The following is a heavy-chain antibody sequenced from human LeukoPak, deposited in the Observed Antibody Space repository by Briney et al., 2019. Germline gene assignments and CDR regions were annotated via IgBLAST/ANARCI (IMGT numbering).Heavy chain of an antibody. CDR2: INPSGGST. V-gene: IGHV1-46*01. Sequence: GASVKVSCKASGYTFTSYYMHWVRQAPGQGLEWMGIINPSGGSTSYAQKFQGRVTMTRDMSTSTVYMELSSLRSEDTAVYYCARGGGQLERPRYNWFDPWGQGTLVTVSS. J-gene: IGHJ5*02. CDR3: ARGGGQLERPRYNWFDP. D-gene: IGHD6-6*01. CDR1: GYTFTSYY.